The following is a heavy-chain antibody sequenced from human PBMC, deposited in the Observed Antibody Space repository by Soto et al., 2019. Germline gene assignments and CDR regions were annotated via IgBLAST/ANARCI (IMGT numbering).Heavy chain of an antibody. CDR3: ARDRIVVVPAARYGMDV. CDR2: ISSSSSYI. J-gene: IGHJ6*02. CDR1: GFTFSSYS. V-gene: IGHV3-21*01. D-gene: IGHD2-2*01. Sequence: LRLSCAASGFTFSSYSMNWVRQAPGKGLEWVSSISSSSSYIYYADSVKGRFTISRDNAKNSLYLQMNSLRAEDTAVYYCARDRIVVVPAARYGMDVWGQGTTVTVSS.